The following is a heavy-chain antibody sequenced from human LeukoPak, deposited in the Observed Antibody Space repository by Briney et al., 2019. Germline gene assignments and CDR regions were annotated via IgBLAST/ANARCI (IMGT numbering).Heavy chain of an antibody. Sequence: SETLSFTCTGSSVSISSYGWSWIRQPPGKGLEWIGWIYYSGSTNYNHSLKSRVTISVDTSKTQFSLKLSSVAAAATAVYDCARLGRGLNQDYWGQGTLVTVSS. J-gene: IGHJ4*02. D-gene: IGHD5-24*01. CDR2: IYYSGST. CDR3: ARLGRGLNQDY. CDR1: SVSISSYG. V-gene: IGHV4-59*08.